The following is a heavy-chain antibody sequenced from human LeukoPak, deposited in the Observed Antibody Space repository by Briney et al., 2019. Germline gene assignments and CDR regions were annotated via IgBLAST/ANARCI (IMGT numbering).Heavy chain of an antibody. CDR3: AATSGDTNDAFDI. V-gene: IGHV1-2*02. CDR2: INPNSGGT. D-gene: IGHD7-27*01. CDR1: GYTFTGYY. Sequence: ASVKVSCKASGYTFTGYYMHWVRQAPGQGLEWMGWINPNSGGTNYAQKFQGRVTMTRDTSISTAYMELSRLRSDDTAVYYCAATSGDTNDAFDIWGQGTMVTVSS. J-gene: IGHJ3*02.